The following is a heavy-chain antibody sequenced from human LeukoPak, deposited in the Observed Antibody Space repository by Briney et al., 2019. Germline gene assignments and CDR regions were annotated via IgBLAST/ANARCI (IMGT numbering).Heavy chain of an antibody. CDR3: ARGSYSGSYYSNY. D-gene: IGHD1-26*01. V-gene: IGHV4-30-4*08. J-gene: IGHJ4*02. Sequence: SETLSLTCTVSGGSISSGDYYWSWIRQPPGKGLEWIGYIYYSGSTYYNPSLKSRVTISVDTSKNQFSLKLSSVTAADTAVCYCARGSYSGSYYSNYWGQGTLVTVSS. CDR2: IYYSGST. CDR1: GGSISSGDYY.